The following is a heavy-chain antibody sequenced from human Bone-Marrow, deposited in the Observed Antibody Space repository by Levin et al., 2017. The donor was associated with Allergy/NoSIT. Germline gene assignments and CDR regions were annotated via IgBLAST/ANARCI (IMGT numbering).Heavy chain of an antibody. CDR2: MSGSGGRT. V-gene: IGHV3-23*01. J-gene: IGHJ4*02. CDR3: AREDNWYYDY. D-gene: IGHD1-7*01. CDR1: GFTFSRYA. Sequence: GGSLRLSCAASGFTFSRYAMAWVRQAPGQGLVWVSGMSGSGGRTVYADSVKGRFTISRDNSKNIMYLQMNSLRVEDTALYYCAREDNWYYDYWGQGTLVTVSS.